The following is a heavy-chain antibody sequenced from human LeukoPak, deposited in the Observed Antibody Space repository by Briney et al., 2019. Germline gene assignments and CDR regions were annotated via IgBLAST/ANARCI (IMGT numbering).Heavy chain of an antibody. V-gene: IGHV1-18*01. CDR3: ARDSRYSSSSRYFDY. CDR2: ISAYNGNT. CDR1: GYTFTSYG. Sequence: APVKVSCKASGYTFTSYGLSWVRQAPGQGLEWMGGISAYNGNTDYAQKLQGRGTMPTDTSTSTAYMELRSLRSDDTGVYYCARDSRYSSSSRYFDYWGEEPLVTVSS. J-gene: IGHJ4*02. D-gene: IGHD6-6*01.